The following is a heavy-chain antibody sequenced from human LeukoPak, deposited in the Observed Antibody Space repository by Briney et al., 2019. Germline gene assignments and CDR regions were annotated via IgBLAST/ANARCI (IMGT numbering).Heavy chain of an antibody. D-gene: IGHD5-12*01. CDR2: ISYDGTNK. CDR3: ARSGYDDFFYYAMDV. V-gene: IGHV3-30-3*01. CDR1: GFTFSSYA. J-gene: IGHJ6*02. Sequence: GGSLRLSCAASGFTFSSYAMHWVRQAPGKGLECVAVISYDGTNKYYGDSVKGRFTISRDNSKNTLYLQMNSLRAEDTAVYYCARSGYDDFFYYAMDVWGQGTRSPSP.